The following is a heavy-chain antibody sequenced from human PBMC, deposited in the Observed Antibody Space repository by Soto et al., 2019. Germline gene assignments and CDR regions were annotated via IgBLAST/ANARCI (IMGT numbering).Heavy chain of an antibody. CDR2: SIPIFGTA. D-gene: IGHD5-12*01. CDR1: GGTFNNYP. J-gene: IGHJ6*02. Sequence: QVQLVQSGAEVKKPASSVKVSCKASGGTFNNYPITWVRQAPGEGLEWMGGSIPIFGTANYAQNFQGRVTISVDESTSTAYMELSSLSSEDTAVCYCARGRGYSGDDHYYYFDMDVWGQGTTVTVSS. CDR3: ARGRGYSGDDHYYYFDMDV. V-gene: IGHV1-69*01.